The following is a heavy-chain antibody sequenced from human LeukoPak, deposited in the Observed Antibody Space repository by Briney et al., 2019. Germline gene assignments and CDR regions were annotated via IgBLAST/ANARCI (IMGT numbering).Heavy chain of an antibody. D-gene: IGHD3-3*01. CDR3: ARHLEYTTSGKAFDV. Sequence: PSETLCLSCSASGGSINNSSSDYWAWIRQPPGKGLEWIGNIYYTGSTCYTSSLKSRVTMSVDTSKNVFSLTLKSLTSADTAVYYCARHLEYTTSGKAFDVWGQGTLVSVSS. V-gene: IGHV4-39*01. CDR2: IYYTGST. J-gene: IGHJ3*01. CDR1: GGSINNSSSDY.